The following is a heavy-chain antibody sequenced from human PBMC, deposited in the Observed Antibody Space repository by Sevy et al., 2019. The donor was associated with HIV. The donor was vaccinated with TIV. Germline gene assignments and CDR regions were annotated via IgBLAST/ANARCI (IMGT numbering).Heavy chain of an antibody. J-gene: IGHJ4*02. Sequence: GGSLRLSCAASGFTFSSYSMNWVRQAPGKGLEWVSYISSSSSTIYYADSVKGRFTISRHNAKNSLYLQMNSLRDEDTAVYYCARDQATVTTRGVLDYWGQGTLVTVSS. CDR1: GFTFSSYS. D-gene: IGHD4-17*01. CDR2: ISSSSSTI. V-gene: IGHV3-48*02. CDR3: ARDQATVTTRGVLDY.